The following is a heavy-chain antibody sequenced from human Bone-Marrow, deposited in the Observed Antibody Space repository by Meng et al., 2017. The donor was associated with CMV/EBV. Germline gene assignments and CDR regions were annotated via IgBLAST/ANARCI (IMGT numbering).Heavy chain of an antibody. Sequence: GESLKISCAASGFTFSSYAMHWVRQAPGKGLEWVAVISYDGSNKYYADSVKGRFTISRDNSKNTLYLQINSLRAEDTALYYCARELTYPIGAFDIWGQGTMVTVSS. V-gene: IGHV3-30-3*01. J-gene: IGHJ3*02. D-gene: IGHD4/OR15-4a*01. CDR2: ISYDGSNK. CDR1: GFTFSSYA. CDR3: ARELTYPIGAFDI.